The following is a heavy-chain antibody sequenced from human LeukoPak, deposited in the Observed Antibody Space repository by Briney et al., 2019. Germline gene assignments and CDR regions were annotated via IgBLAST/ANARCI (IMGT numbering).Heavy chain of an antibody. CDR3: AKDYYDSSGYYLDY. CDR1: GFTFSSFA. J-gene: IGHJ4*02. CDR2: ISGSGGSI. Sequence: GGSLRLSCAASGFTFSSFAMSWVRQAPGKGLEWDSTISGSGGSIYYADSVKGRFTISRGNSKNTLYLQMNSLRAEDTAVYYCAKDYYDSSGYYLDYWGQGTLVTVSS. D-gene: IGHD3-22*01. V-gene: IGHV3-23*01.